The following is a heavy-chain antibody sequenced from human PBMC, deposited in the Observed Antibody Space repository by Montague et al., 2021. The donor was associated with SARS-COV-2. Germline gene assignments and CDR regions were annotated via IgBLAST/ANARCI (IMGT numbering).Heavy chain of an antibody. CDR3: ARAGGFYDYWSGYSSSAGFFDP. CDR2: IYYSGST. Sequence: SETLSLTCTVSGGSVSSYYRSWIRQSPGKGLQWLGYIYYSGSTDYNPSLKSRVTMSVDTSKNQLSLMLNSVTTADTAVYFCARAGGFYDYWSGYSSSAGFFDPWGQGILVTVSS. CDR1: GGSVSSYY. J-gene: IGHJ5*02. V-gene: IGHV4-59*02. D-gene: IGHD3-3*01.